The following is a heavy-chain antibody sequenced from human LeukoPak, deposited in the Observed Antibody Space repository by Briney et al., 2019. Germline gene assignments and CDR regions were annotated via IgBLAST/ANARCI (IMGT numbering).Heavy chain of an antibody. CDR2: ISYDGSNK. CDR1: GFTFSSYA. V-gene: IGHV3-30-3*01. CDR3: ARDRYSGSHRAFDI. Sequence: PGRSLRLSCAASGFTFSSYAMHWVRQAPGKGLEWVAVISYDGSNKYYADSVKGRFTISRDNSKNTLYLQMNSLRAEDTAVYYCARDRYSGSHRAFDIWGQGTMVTVSS. J-gene: IGHJ3*02. D-gene: IGHD1-26*01.